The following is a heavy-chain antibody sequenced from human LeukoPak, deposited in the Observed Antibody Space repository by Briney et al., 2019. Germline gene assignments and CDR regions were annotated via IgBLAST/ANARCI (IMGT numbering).Heavy chain of an antibody. Sequence: GGSLRLSCAASGFTFSNYGMHWDRQAPGKGLEWLAFIKYDGTNKYYADSVKGRFTISRDNSKNTLYLQMNSLRAEDTAVYYCARDLFLRGDCWGQGTLVTVSS. CDR2: IKYDGTNK. J-gene: IGHJ4*02. V-gene: IGHV3-30*02. D-gene: IGHD3-3*01. CDR1: GFTFSNYG. CDR3: ARDLFLRGDC.